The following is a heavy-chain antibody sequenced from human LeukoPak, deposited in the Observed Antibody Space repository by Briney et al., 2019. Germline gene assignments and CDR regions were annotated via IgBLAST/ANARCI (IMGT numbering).Heavy chain of an antibody. CDR1: GFTFSSYN. CDR2: ISSSGSTI. J-gene: IGHJ4*02. Sequence: EGSLRLSCAASGFTFSSYNMNWVRQAPGKGLEWVSDISSSGSTIYFADSVKGRFTISRDNAKNSLYLQMSSLRDEDTAVYYCARLEYYYVSGNYYKLFDYWGQGTLVTVCS. D-gene: IGHD3-10*01. CDR3: ARLEYYYVSGNYYKLFDY. V-gene: IGHV3-48*02.